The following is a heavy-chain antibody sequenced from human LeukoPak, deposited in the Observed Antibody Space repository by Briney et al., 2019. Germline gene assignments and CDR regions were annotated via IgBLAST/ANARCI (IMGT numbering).Heavy chain of an antibody. CDR1: GFKFTDYA. CDR2: INQDGSEK. J-gene: IGHJ4*02. Sequence: GGSLRLSCAASGFKFTDYAMSWVRQAPGKGLEWVANINQDGSEKYYVDSVKGRFTISRDNAKNSLFLQMNSLRAEDTAVYYCARAEKWGQGTLVTVSS. V-gene: IGHV3-7*01. CDR3: ARAEK.